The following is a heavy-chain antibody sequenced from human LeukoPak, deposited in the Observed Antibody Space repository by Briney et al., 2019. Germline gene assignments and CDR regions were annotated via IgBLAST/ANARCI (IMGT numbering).Heavy chain of an antibody. CDR3: ARVVNYDSSGYLVWYFDL. V-gene: IGHV4-30-4*01. Sequence: SETLSLTCTVSGGSTSSGDYYWSWIRQPPGKGLEWIGYIYYSGSTYYNPSLKSRVTISVDTSKNRFSLKLSSVTAADTAVYYCARVVNYDSSGYLVWYFDLWGRGTLVTVSS. J-gene: IGHJ2*01. CDR2: IYYSGST. D-gene: IGHD3-22*01. CDR1: GGSTSSGDYY.